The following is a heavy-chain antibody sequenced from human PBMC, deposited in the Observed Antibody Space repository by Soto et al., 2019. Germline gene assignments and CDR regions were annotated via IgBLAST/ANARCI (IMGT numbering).Heavy chain of an antibody. CDR2: IIPIFGTA. Sequence: GASVKVSCKASGGTFSSYAISWLRQAPGQGLEWMGGIIPIFGTANYAQKFQGRVTITADKSTSTAYMELSSLRSEDTAVYYCATGYYEGWFDPWGQGTLVTVS. J-gene: IGHJ5*02. CDR1: GGTFSSYA. CDR3: ATGYYEGWFDP. V-gene: IGHV1-69*06. D-gene: IGHD3-9*01.